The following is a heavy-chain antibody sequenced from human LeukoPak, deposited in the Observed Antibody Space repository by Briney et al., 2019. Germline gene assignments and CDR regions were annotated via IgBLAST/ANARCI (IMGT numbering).Heavy chain of an antibody. V-gene: IGHV4-38-2*02. J-gene: IGHJ6*04. D-gene: IGHD3-10*01. CDR1: GYSISSGYY. CDR3: ARDYGSGSYYRIYYYYGMDV. CDR2: IYHSGST. Sequence: SETLSLTCAVSGYSISSGYYWGWIRQLPGKGLEWIGSIYHSGSTYYNPSLKSRVTISVDTSKNQFSLKLSSVTAADTAVYYCARDYGSGSYYRIYYYYGMDVWGKGTTVTVSS.